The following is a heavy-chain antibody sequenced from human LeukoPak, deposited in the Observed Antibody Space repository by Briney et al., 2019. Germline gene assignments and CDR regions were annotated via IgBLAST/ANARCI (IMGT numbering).Heavy chain of an antibody. V-gene: IGHV3-30*02. CDR2: IRYDGSNK. J-gene: IGHJ4*02. D-gene: IGHD4-17*01. CDR1: GFTFSSYG. CDR3: AKDGVYGDYVNYFDY. Sequence: GGSLRLSCAASGFTFSSYGMHWVRQAPGKGLEWVAFIRYDGSNKYYADSVKGRFTISRDNSKNTLHLQMNSLRAEDTAVYYCAKDGVYGDYVNYFDYWGQGTLVTVSS.